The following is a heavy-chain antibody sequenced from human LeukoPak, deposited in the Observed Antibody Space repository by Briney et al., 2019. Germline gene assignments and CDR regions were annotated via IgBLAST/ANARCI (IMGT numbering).Heavy chain of an antibody. J-gene: IGHJ4*02. CDR3: ARGPFGELLGEFDY. CDR2: ISSSSSYI. CDR1: GFTFSSYW. Sequence: PGGSLRLSCAASGFTFSSYWMHWVRQAPGKGLEWVSSISSSSSYIYYADSVKGRFTISRDNAKNSLYLQMNSLRAEDTAVYYCARGPFGELLGEFDYWGQGTLVTVSS. V-gene: IGHV3-21*01. D-gene: IGHD3-10*01.